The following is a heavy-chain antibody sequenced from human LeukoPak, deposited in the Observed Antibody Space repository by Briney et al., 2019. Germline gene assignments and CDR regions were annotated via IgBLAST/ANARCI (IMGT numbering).Heavy chain of an antibody. D-gene: IGHD6-19*01. CDR3: AASTVVAGPFDS. J-gene: IGHJ4*02. CDR1: GASIRNTSIFY. CDR2: IYYSGHT. Sequence: SETLSLTCSVSGASIRNTSIFYWGWIRQPPGKGLGWIGSIYYSGHTYYNPSLNSRVTISVDTSRNLFSLRMTSVPATDTAIYYCAASTVVAGPFDSWGQGALVTVSS. V-gene: IGHV4-39*02.